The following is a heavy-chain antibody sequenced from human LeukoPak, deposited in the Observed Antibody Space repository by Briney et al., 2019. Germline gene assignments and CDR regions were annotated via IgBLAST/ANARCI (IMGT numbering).Heavy chain of an antibody. D-gene: IGHD5-18*01. Sequence: SETLPLTCTVSGGSVSSGSYYWSWIRQPPGKGLEWIGYIYYSGSTNYNPSLKSRVTISVDTSKKQFSLKLSSVTAADTAVYYCARGAYSYGFFDYWGQGTLVTVSS. V-gene: IGHV4-61*01. J-gene: IGHJ4*02. CDR2: IYYSGST. CDR1: GGSVSSGSYY. CDR3: ARGAYSYGFFDY.